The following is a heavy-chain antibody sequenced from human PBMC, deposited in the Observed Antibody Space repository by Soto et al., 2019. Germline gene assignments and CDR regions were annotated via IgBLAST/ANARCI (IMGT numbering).Heavy chain of an antibody. J-gene: IGHJ6*02. D-gene: IGHD2-2*01. Sequence: SETLSLSCTVSGGSISSSSYYWGWIRQPPGKGLEWIGSIYYSGSTYYNPSLKSQVTISEDTSKNQFSMKLSTVSAADTAVYYCARLGYCSSTSCRILSGSRYGMDVWGQGTTVT. CDR1: GGSISSSSYY. V-gene: IGHV4-39*01. CDR3: ARLGYCSSTSCRILSGSRYGMDV. CDR2: IYYSGST.